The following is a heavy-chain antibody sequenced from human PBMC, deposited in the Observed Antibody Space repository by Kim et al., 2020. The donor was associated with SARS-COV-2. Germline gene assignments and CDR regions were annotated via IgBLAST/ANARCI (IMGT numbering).Heavy chain of an antibody. CDR1: GFSFSNYW. CDR3: GRVIEGSWWGAGDY. D-gene: IGHD6-13*01. J-gene: IGHJ4*02. CDR2: INQDASIT. V-gene: IGHV3-74*01. Sequence: GGSLRLSCAASGFSFSNYWMYWVRQAPEKGLVWVSRINQDASITNYADSMKGRFTISRDNAKNTLYLQMNSLRDEDTAVYYCGRVIEGSWWGAGDYWGQGTLVTVSS.